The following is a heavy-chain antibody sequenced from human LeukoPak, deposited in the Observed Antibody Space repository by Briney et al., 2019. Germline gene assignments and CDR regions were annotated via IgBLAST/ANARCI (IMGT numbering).Heavy chain of an antibody. Sequence: SSETLSLTCTVSGTSISSHYWNWIRQPPGKGLEWIGYIFYSGSTKYNPSLTSRVTISVDRSKNQFSLKLSSVTAADTAVYYCARSLGYCSSTSYPRAFDIWGQGTMVTVSS. J-gene: IGHJ3*02. D-gene: IGHD2-2*01. CDR1: GTSISSHY. CDR3: ARSLGYCSSTSYPRAFDI. CDR2: IFYSGST. V-gene: IGHV4-59*11.